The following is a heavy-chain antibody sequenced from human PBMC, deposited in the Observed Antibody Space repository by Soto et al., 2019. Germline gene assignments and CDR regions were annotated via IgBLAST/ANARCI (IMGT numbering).Heavy chain of an antibody. CDR3: AKDLTRQLAYWLDP. CDR1: GFSFTGYY. Sequence: ASVKVSCKASGFSFTGYYIHWLRQAPGQGLEWMGWINAHSGGTEYAQKFQGRVTLTRDTSIATAYLTLTSLTPDDAAIYYCAKDLTRQLAYWLDPWGQGTQVSVSS. CDR2: INAHSGGT. D-gene: IGHD6-6*01. J-gene: IGHJ5*02. V-gene: IGHV1-2*02.